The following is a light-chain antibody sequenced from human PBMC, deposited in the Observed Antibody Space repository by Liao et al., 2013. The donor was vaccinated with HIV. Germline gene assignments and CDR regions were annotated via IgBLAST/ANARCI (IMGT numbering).Light chain of an antibody. CDR2: YDN. CDR3: QSADSSGTYV. J-gene: IGLJ1*01. CDR1: NIGSKS. Sequence: SYVLTQPPSVSVAPGKTATITCAGKNIGSKSVHWYQQRPGQAPVLVIYYDNDRPSGIPERFSGSSSGTTVTLTISGVQAEDEADYYCQSADSSGTYVFGTGTKVTVL. V-gene: IGLV3-25*03.